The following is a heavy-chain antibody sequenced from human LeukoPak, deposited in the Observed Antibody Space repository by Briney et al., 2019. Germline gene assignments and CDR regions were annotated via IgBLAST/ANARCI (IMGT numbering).Heavy chain of an antibody. Sequence: SETLSLTCAVSGYSISSGYYCGWIRQPPGKGLEWIGSIYHSGSTYYNPSLKSRVTISVDTSKNQFSLKLSSVTAADTAVYYCARRIVGATNFDYWGQGTLVTVSS. V-gene: IGHV4-38-2*01. D-gene: IGHD1-26*01. CDR1: GYSISSGYY. CDR2: IYHSGST. J-gene: IGHJ4*02. CDR3: ARRIVGATNFDY.